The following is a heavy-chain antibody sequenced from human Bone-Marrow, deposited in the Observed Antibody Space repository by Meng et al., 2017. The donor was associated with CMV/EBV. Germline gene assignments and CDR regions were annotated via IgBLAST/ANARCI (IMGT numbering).Heavy chain of an antibody. J-gene: IGHJ3*02. Sequence: GESLKISCAASGFTFSSYAMSWVRQAPGKGLEWVAVISYDGSNKYYADSVKGRFTISRDNSKNTLYLQMNSLRAEDTAVYYCAREVVDNYYDSSGYYFGGAFDIWGQGTMVTVSS. V-gene: IGHV3-30*04. D-gene: IGHD3-22*01. CDR3: AREVVDNYYDSSGYYFGGAFDI. CDR1: GFTFSSYA. CDR2: ISYDGSNK.